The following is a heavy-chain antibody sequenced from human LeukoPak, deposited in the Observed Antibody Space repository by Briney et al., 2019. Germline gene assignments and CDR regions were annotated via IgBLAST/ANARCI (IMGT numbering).Heavy chain of an antibody. D-gene: IGHD2-2*02. J-gene: IGHJ1*01. CDR1: GFTFSSYS. V-gene: IGHV3-21*01. CDR2: ISSSSSYI. CDR3: ARGTPTYCSSTSCYTHSQH. Sequence: GGSLRLSCAASGFTFSSYSMNWVRQAPGKGLEWVSSISSSSSYIYYADSVKGRFTISRDNAKNSLYLQMNSLRAEDTAVYYCARGTPTYCSSTSCYTHSQHWGQGTLVTVSS.